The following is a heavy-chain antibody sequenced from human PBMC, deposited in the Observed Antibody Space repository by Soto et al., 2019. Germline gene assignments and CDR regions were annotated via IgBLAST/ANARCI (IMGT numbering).Heavy chain of an antibody. CDR1: GDSVSSNSAA. J-gene: IGHJ6*02. CDR3: AREKAFYGSGSYRNYYYYGMDV. D-gene: IGHD3-10*01. V-gene: IGHV6-1*01. Sequence: SQTLSLTCAISGDSVSSNSAAWNWTRQSPSRGLEWLGRTYYRSKWYNDYAVSVKSRITINPDTSKNQFSLQLNSVTPEDTAVYYCAREKAFYGSGSYRNYYYYGMDVWGQGTTVTVSS. CDR2: TYYRSKWYN.